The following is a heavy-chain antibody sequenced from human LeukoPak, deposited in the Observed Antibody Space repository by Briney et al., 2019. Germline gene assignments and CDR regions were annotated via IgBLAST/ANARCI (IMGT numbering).Heavy chain of an antibody. Sequence: GGSLRLSCAASGFPFSSYGMHWVRQAPGKGLEWVAVLSYDGSNEYYADSVKGRFTISRDNSKNTLYLQMDSLRVEDTAVYYCAGSWFYRDYFEYWGQGTLVTVSS. J-gene: IGHJ4*02. CDR1: GFPFSSYG. D-gene: IGHD3-10*01. V-gene: IGHV3-30*03. CDR3: AGSWFYRDYFEY. CDR2: LSYDGSNE.